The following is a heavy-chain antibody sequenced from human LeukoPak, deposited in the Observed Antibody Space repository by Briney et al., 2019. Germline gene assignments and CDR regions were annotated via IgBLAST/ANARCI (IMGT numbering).Heavy chain of an antibody. Sequence: TSVKVSCKASGFTFTSSAVQWVRQARGQRLEWIGWIVVGSGNTNYAQKFQERVTITRDMSTSTAYMELSSLRSEDTAVYYCAADLFLVRGAYDYWGQGTLVTVSS. D-gene: IGHD3-10*01. CDR2: IVVGSGNT. J-gene: IGHJ4*02. V-gene: IGHV1-58*01. CDR3: AADLFLVRGAYDY. CDR1: GFTFTSSA.